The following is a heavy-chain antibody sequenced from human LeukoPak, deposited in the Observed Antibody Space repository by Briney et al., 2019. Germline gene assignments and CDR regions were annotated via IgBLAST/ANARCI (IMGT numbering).Heavy chain of an antibody. CDR1: GFTFSNYA. Sequence: GGSLRLSCAASGFTFSNYAMSWVRQAPGKGLEGVSAISCSGGSTYYAYSVKGRFTISRDNSKNTLYLQMNSLRAEDTAVYYCAKGHILATIGYGFDCWGQGTLVTVSS. V-gene: IGHV3-23*01. D-gene: IGHD5-12*01. J-gene: IGHJ4*02. CDR2: ISCSGGST. CDR3: AKGHILATIGYGFDC.